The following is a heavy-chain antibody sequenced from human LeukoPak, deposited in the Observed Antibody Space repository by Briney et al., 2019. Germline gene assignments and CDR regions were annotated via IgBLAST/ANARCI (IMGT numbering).Heavy chain of an antibody. Sequence: GGSLRLSCGAWALILNAYNENWVRQARGKGGEWVSSISYSGTYIYYADSVKGRFTISRDNAQNSLYLQMNSLRGEDTAVYYCAKDIGEGRGVISDAFDIWGQGTMVTVSS. CDR2: ISYSGTYI. D-gene: IGHD3-10*01. CDR1: ALILNAYN. CDR3: AKDIGEGRGVISDAFDI. V-gene: IGHV3-21*04. J-gene: IGHJ3*02.